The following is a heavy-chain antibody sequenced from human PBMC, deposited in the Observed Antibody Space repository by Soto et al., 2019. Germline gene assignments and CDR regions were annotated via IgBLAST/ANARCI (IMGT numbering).Heavy chain of an antibody. J-gene: IGHJ5*02. CDR2: AYYKGGP. Sequence: SETLSLTCTVSGGPISGSSFYWGWIRQSPGKGLEWIGSAYYKGGPSYNPSLKSRVTISVDTSKNQFSLRLISVTAADTALYFCARPGVISGVESCFDPWGQGILVTVSS. V-gene: IGHV4-39*01. CDR1: GGPISGSSFY. CDR3: ARPGVISGVESCFDP. D-gene: IGHD3-3*01.